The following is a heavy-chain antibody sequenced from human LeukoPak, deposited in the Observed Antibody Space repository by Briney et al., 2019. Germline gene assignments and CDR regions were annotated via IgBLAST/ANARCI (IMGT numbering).Heavy chain of an antibody. Sequence: SDTLSLTCAVYGGSFSGYYWSWIRQPPGKGLEWIWEINHSGTTNYNPSLKSRVSISLDTSKIHFSLELSSVTAADTAVYYCARAGNTAMVEFDYWGQGTLVTVSS. CDR3: ARAGNTAMVEFDY. V-gene: IGHV4-34*01. CDR2: INHSGTT. CDR1: GGSFSGYY. J-gene: IGHJ4*02. D-gene: IGHD5-18*01.